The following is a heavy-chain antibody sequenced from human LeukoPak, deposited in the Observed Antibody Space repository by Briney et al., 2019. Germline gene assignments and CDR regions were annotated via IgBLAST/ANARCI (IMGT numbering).Heavy chain of an antibody. D-gene: IGHD1-1*01. Sequence: ASVKVSCKASGGTFSSYAISWVRQAPGQGLEWMGGIIPIFGTANYAQKFQGRVTITADESTSTAYMELSSLRSEDTAVYYCARDHGWNDMSGAANHYGIDVWGKGTTVTVSS. CDR2: IIPIFGTA. CDR1: GGTFSSYA. CDR3: ARDHGWNDMSGAANHYGIDV. V-gene: IGHV1-69*01. J-gene: IGHJ6*04.